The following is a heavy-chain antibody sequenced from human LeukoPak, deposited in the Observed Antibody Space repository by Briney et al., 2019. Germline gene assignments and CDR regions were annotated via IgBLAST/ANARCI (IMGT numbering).Heavy chain of an antibody. V-gene: IGHV3-23*01. J-gene: IGHJ4*02. CDR1: GFTFSSYA. D-gene: IGHD2-2*01. Sequence: GGSLRLSCAASGFTFSSYAMSWVRQAPGRGLEWVSAISGSGGSTYYADSVKGRFTISRDNSKNTLYLQMNSLRAEDTAVYYRAKSGGKYQLLPDYWGQGTLVTVSS. CDR2: ISGSGGST. CDR3: AKSGGKYQLLPDY.